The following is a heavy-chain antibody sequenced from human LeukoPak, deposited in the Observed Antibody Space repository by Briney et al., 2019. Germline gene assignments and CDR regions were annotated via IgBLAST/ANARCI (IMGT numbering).Heavy chain of an antibody. J-gene: IGHJ6*03. Sequence: ASVKASCKGSGGTFISYAISWVGQAPRQGREWMGGIIPIFGTANYAQKFQRRVTIPTDESTSTAYMELSSLRSEDTAVYYCARGGGDGTYYYYYMDVWGNGTPVTVSS. CDR1: GGTFISYA. V-gene: IGHV1-69*05. CDR2: IIPIFGTA. CDR3: ARGGGDGTYYYYYMDV. D-gene: IGHD5-24*01.